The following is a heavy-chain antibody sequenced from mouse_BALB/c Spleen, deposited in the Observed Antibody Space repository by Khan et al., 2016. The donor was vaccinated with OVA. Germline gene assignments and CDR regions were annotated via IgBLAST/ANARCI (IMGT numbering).Heavy chain of an antibody. Sequence: VNVKQSGPELVKPGASGKMSCKPSGYTFTDYTLHWVKQSHGKGLEWIGNVNPNIGNTRYNQKFKDKATLTLDKSSRTTYMELRSLTSEDSAVYYCVRGNYFYWGQGATLTVSS. CDR1: GYTFTDYT. J-gene: IGHJ2*01. D-gene: IGHD1-1*01. CDR3: VRGNYFY. CDR2: VNPNIGNT. V-gene: IGHV1-22*01.